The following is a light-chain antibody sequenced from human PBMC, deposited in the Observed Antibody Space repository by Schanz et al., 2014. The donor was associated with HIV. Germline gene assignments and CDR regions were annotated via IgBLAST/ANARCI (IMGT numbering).Light chain of an antibody. CDR2: AAS. CDR3: QQANSFPPWA. J-gene: IGKJ1*01. Sequence: DIQMTQSPSTLSASVGDRISITCRASQSVSTWLAWYQQKPGKAPNLLIYAASSLENGVPSRFSGSGSGTDFTLTISSLQPDDFATYYCQQANSFPPWAFGQGTKVEIK. V-gene: IGKV1-12*01. CDR1: QSVSTW.